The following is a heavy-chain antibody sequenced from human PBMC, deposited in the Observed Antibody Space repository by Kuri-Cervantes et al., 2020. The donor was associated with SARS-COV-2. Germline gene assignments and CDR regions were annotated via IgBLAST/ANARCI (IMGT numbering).Heavy chain of an antibody. D-gene: IGHD1/OR15-1a*01. CDR1: GFTFSSYW. Sequence: GGSLRLSCGASGFTFSSYWMHWVRQAPGKGLEWVSSISSSSSYIYYADSVKGRFTISRDNAKNSLYLQMNSLRAEDTAVYYCAKCPRTGVPGTSGEDWGQGTLVTVSS. CDR2: ISSSSSYI. CDR3: AKCPRTGVPGTSGED. V-gene: IGHV3-21*01. J-gene: IGHJ4*02.